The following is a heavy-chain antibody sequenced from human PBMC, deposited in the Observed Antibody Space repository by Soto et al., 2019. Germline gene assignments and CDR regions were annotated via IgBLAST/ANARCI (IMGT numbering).Heavy chain of an antibody. J-gene: IGHJ5*01. D-gene: IGHD6-13*01. CDR1: GFTFSSYA. V-gene: IGHV3-23*01. CDR3: AKVIRDLITAAGRGFWFDS. Sequence: GGSLRLSCAASGFTFSSYAMSWVRQAPGKGLEWVSVISGSGGSTYYTDSVKGRFTISRDNSKNTLYLQMNSLRAEDTAVYYCAKVIRDLITAAGRGFWFDSWGQGTLVTVSS. CDR2: ISGSGGST.